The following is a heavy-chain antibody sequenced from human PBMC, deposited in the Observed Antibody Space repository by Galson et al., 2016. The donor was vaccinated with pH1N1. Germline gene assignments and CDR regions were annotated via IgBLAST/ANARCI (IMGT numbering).Heavy chain of an antibody. CDR2: IYPGDSDT. V-gene: IGHV5-51*01. Sequence: QSGAEVKKPGESLKISCKGPGYTYWIAWVRQMPGKGLELMGIIYPGDSDTTYSPSFQGQVTISADKSISTAYLQWNSLKASDTAMYYCASRLGSSWSFDMWGQGTMVTVSS. CDR1: GYTYW. D-gene: IGHD5/OR15-5a*01. CDR3: ASRLGSSWSFDM. J-gene: IGHJ3*02.